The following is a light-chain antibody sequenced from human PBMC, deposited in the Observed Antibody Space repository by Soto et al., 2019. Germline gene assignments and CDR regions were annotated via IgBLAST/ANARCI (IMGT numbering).Light chain of an antibody. Sequence: EIVLTQSPGTLSLSPGERATLSCRASQSVRSNYLAWYQQKPGQAPRLLIYNSSTRATGIPDRFSGSGSGTEFTLTIRRLEPEDFALYYCQQYRDLPQTFGQGTQVEI. J-gene: IGKJ1*01. CDR3: QQYRDLPQT. CDR1: QSVRSNY. CDR2: NSS. V-gene: IGKV3-20*01.